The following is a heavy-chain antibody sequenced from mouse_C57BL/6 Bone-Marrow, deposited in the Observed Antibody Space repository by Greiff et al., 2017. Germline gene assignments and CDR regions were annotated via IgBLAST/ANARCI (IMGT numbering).Heavy chain of an antibody. CDR2: IDPNSGGT. CDR1: GYTFTSYW. D-gene: IGHD2-1*01. Sequence: QVQLKQPGAELVKPGASVKLSCKASGYTFTSYWMHWVKQRPGRGLEWIGRIDPNSGGTKYNEKFKSKATLTVDKPSSTAYMQLSSLTSEDSAVYYCARAMVTNPAWFAYWGKGTLVTVSA. CDR3: ARAMVTNPAWFAY. J-gene: IGHJ3*01. V-gene: IGHV1-72*01.